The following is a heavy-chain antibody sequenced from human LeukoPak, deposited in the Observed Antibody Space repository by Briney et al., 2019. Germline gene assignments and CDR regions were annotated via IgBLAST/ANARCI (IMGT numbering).Heavy chain of an antibody. CDR2: IYYSGST. D-gene: IGHD6-19*01. V-gene: IGHV4-59*08. CDR1: GGSISSYY. Sequence: SETLSLTCTVSGGSISSYYCTWIRQPPGKGLEWIGYIYYSGSTKYNPSLTSRVTISVDTSKNQFSLKLTSLTAADTAVYYCARRRAVPGSYYFDYWGQGNLVTVSS. CDR3: ARRRAVPGSYYFDY. J-gene: IGHJ4*02.